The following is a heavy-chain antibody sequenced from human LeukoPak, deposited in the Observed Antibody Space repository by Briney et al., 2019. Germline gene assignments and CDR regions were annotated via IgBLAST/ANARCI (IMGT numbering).Heavy chain of an antibody. CDR2: MNNGPGAT. V-gene: IGHV3-23*01. Sequence: PGGSLRLSCAASGFSFSTSPMSWVRQPPGKGLEWVSAMNNGPGATFYRDSVRGRFTISRDDSKSTLYLQMNSLRAEDTGTYYCAKTHYALLDVWGQGPTVTVSS. D-gene: IGHD2/OR15-2a*01. CDR3: AKTHYALLDV. CDR1: GFSFSTSP. J-gene: IGHJ6*02.